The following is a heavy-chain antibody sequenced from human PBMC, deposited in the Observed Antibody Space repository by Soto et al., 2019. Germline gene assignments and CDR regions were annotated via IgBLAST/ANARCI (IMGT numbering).Heavy chain of an antibody. CDR2: INHSGST. V-gene: IGHV4-34*01. CDR1: DGSSNNYY. CDR3: ARGGVIRGVLYY. Sequence: QVQLQQWGAGLLKPSETLSLTCAVYDGSSNNYYWSWIRQPPGKGLEWIGEINHSGSTNYNASLKSRVTISEDTSKKQFSLELRFVTAADTAVYYCARGGVIRGVLYYWGQGTLVTVSS. D-gene: IGHD3-10*01. J-gene: IGHJ4*02.